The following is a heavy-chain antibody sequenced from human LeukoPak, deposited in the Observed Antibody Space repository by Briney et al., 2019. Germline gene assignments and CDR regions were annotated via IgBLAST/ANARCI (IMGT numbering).Heavy chain of an antibody. CDR2: ISYDGSNK. CDR1: GFTFSSYA. CDR3: ARPPPYYYDSSGYYPLDY. D-gene: IGHD3-22*01. Sequence: GRSLRLSCTASGFTFSSYAMHWVRQAPGKGLEWVAVISYDGSNKYYADSVKGRFTISRDNSKNTLYLQMNSLRAEDTAVYYCARPPPYYYDSSGYYPLDYWGQGTLVTVSS. V-gene: IGHV3-30*04. J-gene: IGHJ4*02.